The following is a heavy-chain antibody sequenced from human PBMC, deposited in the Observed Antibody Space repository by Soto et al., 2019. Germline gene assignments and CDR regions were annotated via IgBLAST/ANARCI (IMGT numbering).Heavy chain of an antibody. CDR2: IIPIFGTA. J-gene: IGHJ6*02. CDR3: AISVVVVAANYYYGMDV. D-gene: IGHD2-15*01. V-gene: IGHV1-69*13. Sequence: SVKVACKASGGTFSSYAISWVRQAPGQALEWMGGIIPIFGTANYAQKFQGRVTITADESTSTAYMELSSLRSEDTAVYYCAISVVVVAANYYYGMDVWGQGTTVTVSS. CDR1: GGTFSSYA.